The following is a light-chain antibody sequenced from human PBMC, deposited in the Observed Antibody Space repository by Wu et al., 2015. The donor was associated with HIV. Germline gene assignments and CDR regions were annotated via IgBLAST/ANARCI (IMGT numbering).Light chain of an antibody. V-gene: IGKV1-39*01. CDR2: TAS. J-gene: IGKJ1*01. CDR3: QQNYIIPRA. CDR1: QSISIF. Sequence: DIQMTQSPSSLSASVGDRVTITCRASQSISIFLNWYQQKPGKVPKLLIYTASNLQSGVPSRFSGGGSGTDFTLTISSLQPEDFATYYCQQNYIIPRAFGQGTKVEMK.